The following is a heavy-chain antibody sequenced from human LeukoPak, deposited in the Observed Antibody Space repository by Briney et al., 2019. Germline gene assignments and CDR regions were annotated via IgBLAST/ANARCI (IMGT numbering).Heavy chain of an antibody. CDR2: ISYDGSNK. Sequence: GGSLRLSCAASGFTFSSYGMHWVRQAPGKGLEWVAVISYDGSNKYYADSVKGRFTISSDNSKNTLYLQMNSLRAEDTAVYYCAKGPYYYDSSAYHYGAFDIWGQGTMVTVSS. J-gene: IGHJ3*02. CDR3: AKGPYYYDSSAYHYGAFDI. CDR1: GFTFSSYG. V-gene: IGHV3-30*18. D-gene: IGHD3-22*01.